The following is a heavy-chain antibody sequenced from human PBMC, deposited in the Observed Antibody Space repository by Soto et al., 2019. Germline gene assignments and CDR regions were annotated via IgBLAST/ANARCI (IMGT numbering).Heavy chain of an antibody. CDR3: AREGSRLLWFGEFPVDY. CDR1: GFTFSSYS. D-gene: IGHD3-10*01. V-gene: IGHV3-21*01. J-gene: IGHJ4*02. CDR2: ISSSSSCI. Sequence: NPGGSLRLSCAASGFTFSSYSMNCVRQAPGKGLEWVSSISSSSSCIYYADSVKGRFTISRDNAKNSLYLQMNSLRAEDTAVYYCAREGSRLLWFGEFPVDYWGQGTLVTVSS.